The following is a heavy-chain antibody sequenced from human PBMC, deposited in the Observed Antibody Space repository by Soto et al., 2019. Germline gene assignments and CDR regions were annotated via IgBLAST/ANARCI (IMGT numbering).Heavy chain of an antibody. CDR3: ARDAPGTAA. J-gene: IGHJ3*01. CDR1: GFTFSRYL. V-gene: IGHV3-74*03. D-gene: IGHD3-10*01. CDR2: INSDGTMT. Sequence: EVQLLESGGDLVQPGGSLKLSCAASGFTFSRYLMHWVRQAPGKGPEWVSSINSDGTMTTYADFVEGRFTISRDNTNTMLYLEMNRRRAEDTALYYCARDAPGTAAWGQGTMVTVSS.